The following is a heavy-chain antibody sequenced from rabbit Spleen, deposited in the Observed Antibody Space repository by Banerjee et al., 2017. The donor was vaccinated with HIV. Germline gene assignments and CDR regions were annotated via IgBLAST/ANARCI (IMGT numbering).Heavy chain of an antibody. J-gene: IGHJ4*01. Sequence: QEQLEESGGGLVKPEGSLTLTCKASGVSFNDKDVMCWVRQAPGNGPEWIACIYSGSGSTYYASWAKGRFTISKTSSTTVTLQMTSLTFADTATYFCSRVRPGSDNFDLWGPGTLVTVS. CDR2: IYSGSGST. V-gene: IGHV1S45*01. CDR1: GVSFNDKDV. D-gene: IGHD3-1*01. CDR3: SRVRPGSDNFDL.